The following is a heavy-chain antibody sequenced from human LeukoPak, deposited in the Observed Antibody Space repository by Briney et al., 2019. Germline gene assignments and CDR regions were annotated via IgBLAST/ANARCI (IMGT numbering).Heavy chain of an antibody. V-gene: IGHV4-59*08. CDR3: ARRVLMSSTGVPDTWLDP. CDR2: IYYRGST. CDR1: NGSISSFY. D-gene: IGHD2-8*01. J-gene: IGHJ5*02. Sequence: PSETLSLTCTVSNGSISSFYWTWLRQPPGKGLEWIGYIYYRGSTNYKPSLKSRVTISVDTSKNQFSLNLGSVTAADTAIYYCARRVLMSSTGVPDTWLDPWGQGILVTVSS.